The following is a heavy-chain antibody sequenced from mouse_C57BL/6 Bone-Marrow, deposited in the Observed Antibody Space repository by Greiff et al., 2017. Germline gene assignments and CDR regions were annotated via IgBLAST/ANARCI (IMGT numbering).Heavy chain of an antibody. Sequence: QVQLKQPGAELVKPGASVKLSCKASGYTFTSYWMHWVKQRPGQGLEWIGMIHPNSGSTNYNEKFKSKATLTVDKSSSTAYMQLSSLTSEDSAVYYCARFYYYGSSLYFDYWGQGTTLTVSS. CDR3: ARFYYYGSSLYFDY. V-gene: IGHV1-64*01. D-gene: IGHD1-1*01. CDR2: IHPNSGST. J-gene: IGHJ2*01. CDR1: GYTFTSYW.